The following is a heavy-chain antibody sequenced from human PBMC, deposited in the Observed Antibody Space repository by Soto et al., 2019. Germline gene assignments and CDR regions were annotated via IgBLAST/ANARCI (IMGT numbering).Heavy chain of an antibody. CDR3: AREVEMATSREGY. CDR1: GGTFSSYA. J-gene: IGHJ4*02. D-gene: IGHD5-12*01. Sequence: QVQLVQSGAEVKKPGSSVKVSCKASGGTFSSYAISWVRQAPGQGLEWMGGIIPIFGTANYAQKFQGRVTXTXDVXTRTAYRELSSLRSEDTAVYYCAREVEMATSREGYWGQGTLVTVSS. V-gene: IGHV1-69*05. CDR2: IIPIFGTA.